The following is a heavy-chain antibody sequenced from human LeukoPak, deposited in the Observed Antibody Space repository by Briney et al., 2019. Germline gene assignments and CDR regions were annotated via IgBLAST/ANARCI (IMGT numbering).Heavy chain of an antibody. V-gene: IGHV4-34*01. D-gene: IGHD2-2*01. CDR3: ARRQVVGKDQP. CDR1: GGSFSGYY. CDR2: INHGGST. J-gene: IGHJ4*02. Sequence: SETLSLTCAVYGGSFSGYYWSWIRQPPGKGLEWIGEINHGGSTNYNPSLKSRVTISVDTSKNQFSLKLSSVTAADTAVYYCARRQVVGKDQPWGQGTLVTVSS.